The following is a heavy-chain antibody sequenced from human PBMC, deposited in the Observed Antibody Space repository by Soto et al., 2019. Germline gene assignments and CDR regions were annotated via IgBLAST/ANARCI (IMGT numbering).Heavy chain of an antibody. Sequence: QVQLVQSGAEVKKPGSSVKVSCKASGGTFSSYAISWVRQAPGQGLEWMGGIIPIFGTANYAQKFQGRVTITADESTSTDYMELSSLRTEATAVYYCARESEDIVLKTRYRYFDLWGRGTLVTVS. J-gene: IGHJ2*01. D-gene: IGHD2-8*02. CDR3: ARESEDIVLKTRYRYFDL. CDR1: GGTFSSYA. CDR2: IIPIFGTA. V-gene: IGHV1-69*01.